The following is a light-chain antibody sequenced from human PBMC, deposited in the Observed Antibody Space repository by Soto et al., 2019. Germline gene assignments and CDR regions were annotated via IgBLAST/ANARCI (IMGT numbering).Light chain of an antibody. CDR1: QSVSRN. CDR3: QQYNNWPPWT. J-gene: IGKJ1*01. Sequence: EVVMTQSPATLSVSPGERATLSCRASQSVSRNLAWYQQKPGQAPRLLIYGASTRPTGIPARFSGSGSGTEFTLTISSLQSEDFAVYYCQQYNNWPPWTFGQGTKVEIK. CDR2: GAS. V-gene: IGKV3-15*01.